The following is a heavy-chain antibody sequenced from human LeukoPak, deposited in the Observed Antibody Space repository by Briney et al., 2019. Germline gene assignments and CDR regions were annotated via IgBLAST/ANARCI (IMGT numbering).Heavy chain of an antibody. CDR2: IVHDGSNK. Sequence: GGSLRLSCAASGFTFSTYGMHWVRPAPGKGVEWVAVIVHDGSNKYYADSVKGRFTISRDNSKNTLYLQMNGLRPEDTAVYYCARGRGGYLDWRQGTMVSVS. D-gene: IGHD5-12*01. CDR3: ARGRGGYLD. V-gene: IGHV3-30*03. CDR1: GFTFSTYG. J-gene: IGHJ3*01.